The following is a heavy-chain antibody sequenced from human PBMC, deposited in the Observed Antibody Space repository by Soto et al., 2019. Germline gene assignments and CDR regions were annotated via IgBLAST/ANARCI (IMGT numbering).Heavy chain of an antibody. CDR2: ISAYNGNT. J-gene: IGHJ4*02. CDR1: GYTFTSYG. Sequence: ASVKVSCKASGYTFTSYGISWVRQAPGQGLEWMGWISAYNGNTNYAQKLQGRVTMTTDTSTSTAYMELRSLRSDDTAVYYCARDQAFYYDSSGYSHDFDYWGQGTLVTVSS. V-gene: IGHV1-18*01. CDR3: ARDQAFYYDSSGYSHDFDY. D-gene: IGHD3-22*01.